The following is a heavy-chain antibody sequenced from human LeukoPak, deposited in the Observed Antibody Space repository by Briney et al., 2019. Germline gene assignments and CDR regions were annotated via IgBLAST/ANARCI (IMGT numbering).Heavy chain of an antibody. CDR3: AKDVEKYSSGYYFDY. J-gene: IGHJ4*02. CDR2: ISWDGGST. V-gene: IGHV3-43D*03. D-gene: IGHD3-22*01. CDR1: GFTFDDYA. Sequence: PGGSLRPSCAASGFTFDDYAMHWVRQAPGKGLEWVSLISWDGGSTYYADSVKGRFTISRDNSKNSLYLQMNSLRAEDTALYYCAKDVEKYSSGYYFDYWGQGTLVTVSS.